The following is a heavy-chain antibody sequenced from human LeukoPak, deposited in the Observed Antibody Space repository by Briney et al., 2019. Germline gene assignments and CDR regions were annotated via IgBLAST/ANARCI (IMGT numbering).Heavy chain of an antibody. CDR1: GFTFSTHA. CDR3: ARDSGSYLEPTDY. D-gene: IGHD1-26*01. V-gene: IGHV3-23*01. Sequence: GGSLRLSCAASGFTFSTHAMTWVRQAPGKGREWVSSITGNGGSTYYADSVKGRFTISRDNSKNTLYLQMNSLRAEDTAVYHCARDSGSYLEPTDYWGQGTLVTVSS. CDR2: ITGNGGST. J-gene: IGHJ4*02.